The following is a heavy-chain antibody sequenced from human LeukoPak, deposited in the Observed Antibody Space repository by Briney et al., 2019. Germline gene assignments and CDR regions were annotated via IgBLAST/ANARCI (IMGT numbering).Heavy chain of an antibody. V-gene: IGHV3-30*03. Sequence: GGSLRLSCAASGFTFSSYGMHWVRQAPGKGLEWVAVISYDGSNKYYADSVKGRFTISRDNSKNTLYLQMNSLRAEDTAVFYCARDLGRLRPYYFDYWGQGTLVTVSS. CDR2: ISYDGSNK. D-gene: IGHD5-12*01. J-gene: IGHJ4*02. CDR3: ARDLGRLRPYYFDY. CDR1: GFTFSSYG.